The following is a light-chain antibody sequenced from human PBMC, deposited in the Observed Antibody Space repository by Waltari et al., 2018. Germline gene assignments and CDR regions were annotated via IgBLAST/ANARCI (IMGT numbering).Light chain of an antibody. CDR3: QQYNTYPLT. J-gene: IGKJ1*01. V-gene: IGKV1-5*03. CDR1: QNINSW. CDR2: KSS. Sequence: DIQMTLSPSTLSASVGDRVTITCRASQNINSWLAWYQQKPGKAPKYLIYKSSSLESGVPSRFSGSGSGTEFTLIIRSLQPDDFGTYYCQQYNTYPLTFGQGTKVEIK.